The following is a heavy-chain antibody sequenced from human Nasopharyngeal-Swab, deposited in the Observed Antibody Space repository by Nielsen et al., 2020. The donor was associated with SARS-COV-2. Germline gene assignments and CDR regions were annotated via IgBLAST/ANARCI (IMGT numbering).Heavy chain of an antibody. J-gene: IGHJ4*02. CDR3: ARGHCCDNRGYYYFDY. CDR1: GGSFSSYY. Sequence: SETLSLTCAVYGGSFSSYYWTWIRQPPGKGMEWIGEIYHSGSTKYNPSLKSRVTISVDRSKNQFSLKLKSVTAADTAVYYCARGHCCDNRGYYYFDYWGQGTLVTASS. V-gene: IGHV4-34*01. D-gene: IGHD3-22*01. CDR2: IYHSGST.